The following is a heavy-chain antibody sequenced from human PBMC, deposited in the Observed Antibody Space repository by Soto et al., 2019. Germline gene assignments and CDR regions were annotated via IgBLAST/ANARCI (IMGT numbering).Heavy chain of an antibody. CDR1: GASIYNGGYF. J-gene: IGHJ3*02. V-gene: IGHV4-30-4*01. Sequence: SETLSLTCSVSGASIYNGGYFWSWIRQSPGKGLEWIGHIHNSGSPYNNPSLKSRVTISADTSKNQFSLKLTSVTAADTAVYYCARPSYYGSGSTPYAFDIWGQGTMVTVSS. CDR3: ARPSYYGSGSTPYAFDI. CDR2: IHNSGSP. D-gene: IGHD3-10*01.